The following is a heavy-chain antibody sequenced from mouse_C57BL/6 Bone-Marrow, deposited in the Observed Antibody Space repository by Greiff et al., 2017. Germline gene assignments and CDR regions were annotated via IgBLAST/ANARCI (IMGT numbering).Heavy chain of an antibody. CDR1: GFTFSSYG. D-gene: IGHD2-2*01. V-gene: IGHV5-6*01. Sequence: EVKLVESGGDLVKPGGSLKLSCAASGFTFSSYGMSWVRQTPDKRLEWVATISSGGSYTYYPDSVKGRFTISRDKAKNTLNLQMSSLKSEDTAMYDCARQGGVTTFAYWGQGTLVTVSA. J-gene: IGHJ3*01. CDR2: ISSGGSYT. CDR3: ARQGGVTTFAY.